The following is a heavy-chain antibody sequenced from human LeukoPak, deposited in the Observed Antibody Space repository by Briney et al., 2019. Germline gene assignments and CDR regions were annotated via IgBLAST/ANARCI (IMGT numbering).Heavy chain of an antibody. Sequence: GGSLRLSCAASGFTFSSYTMNWVRQAPGKGLEWVSSISSSSSYIYRADSVKGRFTFSRDNAKNSLYLQMNSLRAEDTAVYYCARSGWFGELGFDYWGQGTLVTVSS. D-gene: IGHD3-10*01. J-gene: IGHJ4*02. CDR3: ARSGWFGELGFDY. V-gene: IGHV3-21*01. CDR1: GFTFSSYT. CDR2: ISSSSSYI.